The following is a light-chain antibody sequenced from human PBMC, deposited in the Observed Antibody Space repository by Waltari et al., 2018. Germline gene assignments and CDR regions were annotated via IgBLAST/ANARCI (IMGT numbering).Light chain of an antibody. CDR1: QSVSTK. CDR3: QQYDKWRDYT. V-gene: IGKV3-15*01. Sequence: EIVMTQSPASLPVSPGESVTLSCRASQSVSTKLAWYQQKPGQAPRLVIYSASIRAADVPARFSGSGSGTEFTLTISSLQSEDFAIYYCQQYDKWRDYTFGQGTKLDFK. CDR2: SAS. J-gene: IGKJ2*01.